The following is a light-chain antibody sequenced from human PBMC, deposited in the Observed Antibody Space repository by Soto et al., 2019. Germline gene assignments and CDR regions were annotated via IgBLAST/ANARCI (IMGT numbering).Light chain of an antibody. J-gene: IGKJ4*01. V-gene: IGKV1-9*01. CDR1: QGISSY. CDR3: QQLNSYPRT. Sequence: DIQMTQSPSSLSASVGDRVTMTCRASQGISSYLAWYQQKPGKAPKLLIYAASTLQSGVPSRFSGSGSGTDFTLTISSLQPEDFATYYCQQLNSYPRTFGGGTKVDIK. CDR2: AAS.